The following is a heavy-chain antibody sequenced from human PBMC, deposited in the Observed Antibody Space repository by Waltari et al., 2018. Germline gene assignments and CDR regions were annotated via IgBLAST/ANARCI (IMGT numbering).Heavy chain of an antibody. CDR1: YYSISSVNF. CDR3: ARGYQRSDLWGAYHYFDY. Sequence: QVQLQESGPGLVKPSETLSLTCTVSYYSISSVNFWGWIRPPPGKGLEWIGSIYHSGRAYYNPALKGRVTMSVDTSMNQFSLKLSAVTTADTAIYYCARGYQRSDLWGAYHYFDYWGQGALVTVSS. J-gene: IGHJ4*02. D-gene: IGHD3-3*01. CDR2: IYHSGRA. V-gene: IGHV4-38-2*02.